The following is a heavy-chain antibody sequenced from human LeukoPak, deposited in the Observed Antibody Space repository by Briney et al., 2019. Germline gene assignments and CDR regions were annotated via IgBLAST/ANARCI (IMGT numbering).Heavy chain of an antibody. CDR3: ARGRGYVWGD. D-gene: IGHD3-16*01. J-gene: IGHJ4*02. Sequence: SETLSLTCTVSGNSISSGDNYWSWIRQPAGKGLEWIGRIYTSGSTNYNPSLKSRVTISVDTSKNQFSLKLNSVTAADTAIYYCARGRGYVWGDWDQGTLVTVSS. V-gene: IGHV4-61*02. CDR2: IYTSGST. CDR1: GNSISSGDNY.